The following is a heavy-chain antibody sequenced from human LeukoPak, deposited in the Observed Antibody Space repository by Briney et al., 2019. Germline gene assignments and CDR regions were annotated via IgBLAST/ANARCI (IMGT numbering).Heavy chain of an antibody. Sequence: GSLRLSCAASGFTFSSYSMNWVRQAPGKGLEWVSSISSSSSYIYYADSVKGRFTISRDNAKNSLYLPMNSLRAEDTAVYYCARDGAVIVGATERWFDPWGQGTLVTVSS. CDR3: ARDGAVIVGATERWFDP. CDR2: ISSSSSYI. D-gene: IGHD1-26*01. V-gene: IGHV3-21*01. CDR1: GFTFSSYS. J-gene: IGHJ5*02.